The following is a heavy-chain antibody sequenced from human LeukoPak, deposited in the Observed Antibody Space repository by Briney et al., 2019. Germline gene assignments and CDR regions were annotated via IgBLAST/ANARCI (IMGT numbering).Heavy chain of an antibody. CDR2: ISSSGSTI. CDR1: GFTFSDYY. CDR3: ASSEPKRWLQWSGAFDI. D-gene: IGHD5-24*01. V-gene: IGHV3-11*01. J-gene: IGHJ3*02. Sequence: GGSLRLSCAASGFTFSDYYMSWIRQAPGKGLEWVSYISSSGSTIYYADSVKGRFTISRDNAKNSLYLQMNSLRAEDTAVYYCASSEPKRWLQWSGAFDIWGQGTMVTVSS.